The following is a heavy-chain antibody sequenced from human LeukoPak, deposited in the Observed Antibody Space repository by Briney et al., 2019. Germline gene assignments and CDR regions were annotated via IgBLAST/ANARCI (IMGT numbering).Heavy chain of an antibody. J-gene: IGHJ4*02. CDR2: IYPGDSDT. CDR3: ARHVAGGSTSPGVAAAGSLGY. D-gene: IGHD6-13*01. V-gene: IGHV5-51*01. CDR1: GYSFTSYW. Sequence: GESLKISCKGSGYSFTSYWIGWVRQMPGKGLEWMGIIYPGDSDTRYSPSFQGQVTISADKSISTAYLQWSSLKASDTAMYYCARHVAGGSTSPGVAAAGSLGYWGQGTLGTVS.